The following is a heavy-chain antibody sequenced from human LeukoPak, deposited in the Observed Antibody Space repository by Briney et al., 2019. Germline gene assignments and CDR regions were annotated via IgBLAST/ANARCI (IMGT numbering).Heavy chain of an antibody. V-gene: IGHV3-30-3*01. CDR1: GVIFNNFA. Sequence: GGSLRLSCAASGVIFNNFAFHWVRQAPGKGLEWVAAVSYDGSGKYYADSVRGRLTISRDNSKNTLYLQMNSLRAEDTAVYYCARAGRADGDYHYFDYWGQGTLVTVSS. CDR3: ARAGRADGDYHYFDY. D-gene: IGHD4-17*01. CDR2: VSYDGSGK. J-gene: IGHJ4*02.